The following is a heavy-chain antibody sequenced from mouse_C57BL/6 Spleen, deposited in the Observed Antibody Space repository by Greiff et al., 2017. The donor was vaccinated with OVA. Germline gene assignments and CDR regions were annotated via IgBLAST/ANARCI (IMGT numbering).Heavy chain of an antibody. J-gene: IGHJ2*01. CDR3: ARRDYGSSLGY. D-gene: IGHD1-1*01. V-gene: IGHV1-61*01. Sequence: VQLQQPGAELVRPGSSVKLSCKASGYTFTSYWMDWVKQRPGQGLEWIGNIYPSDSEPNYNQKFKDKATLTVDKSSSTAYMQLSLLTSEDSAVYYCARRDYGSSLGYWGQGTTLTVSS. CDR1: GYTFTSYW. CDR2: IYPSDSEP.